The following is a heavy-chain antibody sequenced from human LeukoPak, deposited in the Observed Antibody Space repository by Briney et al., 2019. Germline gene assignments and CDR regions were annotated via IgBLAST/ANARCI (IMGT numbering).Heavy chain of an antibody. CDR3: ARDGGYDILTGYPSDY. CDR2: INSDGSST. D-gene: IGHD3-9*01. J-gene: IGHJ4*02. V-gene: IGHV3-74*01. CDR1: RFTFSSYW. Sequence: GGSLRLSCAASRFTFSSYWMHWVRQAPGKGLVWVSRINSDGSSTSYAGSVKGRFTISRDNAKNTLYLQMNSLRAEDTAVYYCARDGGYDILTGYPSDYWGQGTLVTVSS.